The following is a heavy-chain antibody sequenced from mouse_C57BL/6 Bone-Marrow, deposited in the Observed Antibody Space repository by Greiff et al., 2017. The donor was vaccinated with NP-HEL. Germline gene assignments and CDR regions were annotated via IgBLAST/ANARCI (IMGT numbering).Heavy chain of an antibody. Sequence: VQLQQSGPELVKPGASVKISCKASGYSFTGYYMNWVKQSPEKSLEWIGEINPSTGSTTYNQKFNAKATLTVDKSSSTAYMQLKSLTSEDSAVYCCARLPYYFDYWGQGTTLTVSS. J-gene: IGHJ2*01. CDR2: INPSTGST. V-gene: IGHV1-42*01. CDR1: GYSFTGYY. CDR3: ARLPYYFDY.